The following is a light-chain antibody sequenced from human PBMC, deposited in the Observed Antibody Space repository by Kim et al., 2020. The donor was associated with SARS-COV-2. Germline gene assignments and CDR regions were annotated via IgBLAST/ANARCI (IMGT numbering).Light chain of an antibody. Sequence: DVVMTQSPLSLPVTLGQPASISCRSSQSLVYSDGNTYLNWFQQRPGQSPRRLIYKVSNRDSGVPDRFSGSGSGTGFTLKISRVEAEDVGVYYCMQGIHPITFGQGTRLEIK. V-gene: IGKV2-30*01. CDR2: KVS. J-gene: IGKJ5*01. CDR3: MQGIHPIT. CDR1: QSLVYSDGNTY.